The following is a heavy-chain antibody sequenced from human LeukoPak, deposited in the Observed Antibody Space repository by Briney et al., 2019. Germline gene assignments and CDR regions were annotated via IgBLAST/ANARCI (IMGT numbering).Heavy chain of an antibody. CDR2: ISSSSSYI. Sequence: GGSLRLSCAASGFTFSSYSMNWVRQAPGKGLEWVSSISSSSSYIYYADSVKGRFTISRDNAKNSLYLQMNSLRAEDTAVYYCARTGSAASPDDAFDIWGQGTMVTVSS. CDR3: ARTGSAASPDDAFDI. CDR1: GFTFSSYS. V-gene: IGHV3-21*01. J-gene: IGHJ3*02. D-gene: IGHD2-15*01.